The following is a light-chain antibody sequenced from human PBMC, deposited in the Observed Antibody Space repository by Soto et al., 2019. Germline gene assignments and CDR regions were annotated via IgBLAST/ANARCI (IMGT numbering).Light chain of an antibody. CDR3: QKYNDSSWT. CDR2: QAS. V-gene: IGKV1-5*03. Sequence: IQMTQSPSTLSASVGDRVAITCRASQSIGIWLAWYQQKPGKAPRFLIYQASSLESGVPSRFSGSGYGTEFTLTISSLQPDDFATYYCQKYNDSSWTFGQGTKVEIK. CDR1: QSIGIW. J-gene: IGKJ1*01.